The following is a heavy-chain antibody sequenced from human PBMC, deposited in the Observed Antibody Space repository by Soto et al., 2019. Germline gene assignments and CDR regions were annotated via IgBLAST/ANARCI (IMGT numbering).Heavy chain of an antibody. V-gene: IGHV4-4*02. J-gene: IGHJ4*01. CDR2: IYHSGST. D-gene: IGHD3-16*01. Sequence: VQLQESGPGLVKPSRTLSLTCAVSGASISSGNWWSWVRQSPGKGLEWIGEIYHSGSTNHNPSLKSRVIISLDKSRNQFSLKLSSVTAADTAVYFCASHRGNTFGPYDDWGQGTQVTVSS. CDR1: GASISSGNW. CDR3: ASHRGNTFGPYDD.